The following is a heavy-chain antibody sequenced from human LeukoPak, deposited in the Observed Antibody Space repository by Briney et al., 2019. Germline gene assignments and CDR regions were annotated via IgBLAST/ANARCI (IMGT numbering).Heavy chain of an antibody. J-gene: IGHJ4*02. D-gene: IGHD3-9*01. CDR1: GGSFSGYY. CDR3: ARVRLLRYFDWLLPYYFDY. CDR2: INHSGST. Sequence: SETLSLTCAVYGGSFSGYYWSWIRQPPGKGLEWIGEINHSGSTNYNPSLKSRVTISVDTSKNQFSLKLSSVTAADTAVYYCARVRLLRYFDWLLPYYFDYWGQGTLVTVSS. V-gene: IGHV4-34*01.